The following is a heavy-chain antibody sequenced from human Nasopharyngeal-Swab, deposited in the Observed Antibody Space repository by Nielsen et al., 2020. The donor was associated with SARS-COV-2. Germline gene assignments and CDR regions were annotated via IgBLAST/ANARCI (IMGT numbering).Heavy chain of an antibody. Sequence: GGSLRLSCAASGFTVSSNYMSWVRQAPGKGLEWVSVIYSGGSTYYADSVRGRFTISRGNSKNTLYLQMNSLRAEDTAVYYCAKLDGDYGSYYYYYMDVWGKGTTVTVSS. CDR2: IYSGGST. CDR3: AKLDGDYGSYYYYYMDV. V-gene: IGHV3-53*01. D-gene: IGHD4-17*01. CDR1: GFTVSSNY. J-gene: IGHJ6*03.